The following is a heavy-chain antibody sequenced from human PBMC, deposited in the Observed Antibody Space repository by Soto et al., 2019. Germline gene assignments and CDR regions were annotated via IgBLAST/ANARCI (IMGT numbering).Heavy chain of an antibody. D-gene: IGHD6-6*01. Sequence: ASVKVSCKASGYTFPGYYMHWVRQAPGQGLEWMGWINPNSGGTNYAQKFQGWVTMTRDTSISTAYMELSRLRSDDTAVYYCARDGQYSSSYYYYGMDVWGQGTTVTVSS. CDR1: GYTFPGYY. J-gene: IGHJ6*02. CDR2: INPNSGGT. V-gene: IGHV1-2*04. CDR3: ARDGQYSSSYYYYGMDV.